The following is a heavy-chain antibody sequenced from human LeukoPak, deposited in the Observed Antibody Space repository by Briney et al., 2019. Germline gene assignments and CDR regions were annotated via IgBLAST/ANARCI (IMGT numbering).Heavy chain of an antibody. CDR3: ARDGIQLEGTAKYYYYYMDV. Sequence: GSSVTVSCKASGYTFTGYYMHWVRQAPGQGLEGMGWINPNSGGTNYAQKFQGRVTMTRDTSISTAYMELSRLRSDDTAVYYCARDGIQLEGTAKYYYYYMDVWGKGTTVTVSS. V-gene: IGHV1-2*02. J-gene: IGHJ6*03. CDR1: GYTFTGYY. D-gene: IGHD5-18*01. CDR2: INPNSGGT.